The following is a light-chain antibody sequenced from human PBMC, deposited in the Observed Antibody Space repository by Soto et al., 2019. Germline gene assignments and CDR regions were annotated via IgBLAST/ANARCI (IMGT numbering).Light chain of an antibody. V-gene: IGKV3-15*01. J-gene: IGKJ2*01. CDR1: QSVSRN. CDR2: DAS. Sequence: EVVMTQSPATLSVSPGESATLSCRASQSVSRNLAWYQQRPGRAPRLLIYDASTRATNIPTRFSGSGSGTEFTLTISSLQSDDFAVYYCQHYNHWPLYTFGQGTKLEIK. CDR3: QHYNHWPLYT.